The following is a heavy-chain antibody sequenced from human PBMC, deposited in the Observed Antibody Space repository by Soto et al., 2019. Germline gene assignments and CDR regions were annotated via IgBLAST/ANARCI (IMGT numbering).Heavy chain of an antibody. CDR3: VRITVDTYMTYWFDP. Sequence: SETLSLTCTVSGDSVTSGDYYWSWIRQPPGKGLEWIGYIYYSGNTNYSPSLKSRVAISLDTSHNQFSLKLSSVTAADTAVYFCVRITVDTYMTYWFDPWGQGTLVTVSS. CDR1: GDSVTSGDYY. J-gene: IGHJ5*01. CDR2: IYYSGNT. V-gene: IGHV4-61*08. D-gene: IGHD3-10*01.